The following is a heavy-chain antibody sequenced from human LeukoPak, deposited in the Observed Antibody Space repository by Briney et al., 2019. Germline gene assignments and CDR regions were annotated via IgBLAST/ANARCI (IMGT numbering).Heavy chain of an antibody. Sequence: SETLSLTCTVSGGSISSGSYYWSWIRQPAGKGLEWIGRIYTSGTTNYNPSLKSRVTVSVDTSKNQFSLKLSSVTAADTAVYYCACSGWYISVNYYYYMDVWGNGTTVTISS. CDR3: ACSGWYISVNYYYYMDV. CDR2: IYTSGTT. J-gene: IGHJ6*03. CDR1: GGSISSGSYY. D-gene: IGHD6-19*01. V-gene: IGHV4-61*02.